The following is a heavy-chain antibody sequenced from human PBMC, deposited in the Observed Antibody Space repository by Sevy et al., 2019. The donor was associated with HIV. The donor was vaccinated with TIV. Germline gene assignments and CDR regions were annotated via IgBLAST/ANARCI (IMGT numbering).Heavy chain of an antibody. CDR1: GFTFSSYS. J-gene: IGHJ6*02. CDR2: ISSSSSTI. Sequence: GGSLRLSCAASGFTFSSYSMNWVRQAPGKGLEWVSYISSSSSTIYYADSVKGRFTISRDNAKNSLYLQMKSLRAEDTAVYYCARGNYYYGMDVWGQGTTVTVSS. CDR3: ARGNYYYGMDV. V-gene: IGHV3-48*01.